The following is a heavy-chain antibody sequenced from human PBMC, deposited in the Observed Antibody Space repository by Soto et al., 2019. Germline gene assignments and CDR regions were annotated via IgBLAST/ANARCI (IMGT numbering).Heavy chain of an antibody. V-gene: IGHV5-51*01. J-gene: IGHJ6*02. Sequence: GESLKISCNGSGYSFTIDCIGWVLQMPGKGLEWMGIIYPGDSDTRYSPSFQGQVTISADKSISTAYLQWSSLKASDTAMYYCARRHYSSSSYGMDVWGQGTTVTVSS. D-gene: IGHD6-6*01. CDR1: GYSFTIDC. CDR3: ARRHYSSSSYGMDV. CDR2: IYPGDSDT.